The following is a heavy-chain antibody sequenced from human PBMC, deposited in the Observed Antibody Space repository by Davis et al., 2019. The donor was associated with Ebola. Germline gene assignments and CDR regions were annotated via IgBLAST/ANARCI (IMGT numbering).Heavy chain of an antibody. V-gene: IGHV3-23*01. Sequence: PGGSLRLSCAASGFTFSNYAMDWVRQAPGKGLEWVSGITSGGRTNYANSVKGRFTISRDNSRSTLYLQITRPTTEDTAVYYCAREMGNTNYLDYWGQGALVTVSS. CDR3: AREMGNTNYLDY. D-gene: IGHD2-2*01. CDR2: ITSGGRT. J-gene: IGHJ4*02. CDR1: GFTFSNYA.